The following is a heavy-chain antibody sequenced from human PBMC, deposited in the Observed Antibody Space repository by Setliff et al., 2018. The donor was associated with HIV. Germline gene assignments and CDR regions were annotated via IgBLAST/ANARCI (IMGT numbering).Heavy chain of an antibody. CDR2: IYPGDSDT. V-gene: IGHV5-51*01. D-gene: IGHD1-20*01. J-gene: IGHJ6*02. Sequence: GESLKISCKGSGYSFTSYWIGWVRQMPGKGLEWMGIIYPGDSDTRYSPSFQGQVTISADKSINTAYLQWSSLKASDTAMYYCASSITVAGGRSFYYYAMDVWGQGTTVTVSS. CDR1: GYSFTSYW. CDR3: ASSITVAGGRSFYYYAMDV.